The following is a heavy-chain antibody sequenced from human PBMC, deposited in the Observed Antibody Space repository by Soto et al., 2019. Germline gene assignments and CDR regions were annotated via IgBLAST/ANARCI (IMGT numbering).Heavy chain of an antibody. CDR3: ARYGYSYGLDY. Sequence: QVQLQESGPGLVKPSETLSLTCTVSGGSISSYYWSWIRQPPGKGLEWIGYIYYSGSTNYNRSLKSRVTISVDTTNNQFALKLSSVTAADTAVYYCARYGYSYGLDYWGQGTLVTVSS. D-gene: IGHD5-18*01. V-gene: IGHV4-59*01. CDR1: GGSISSYY. J-gene: IGHJ4*02. CDR2: IYYSGST.